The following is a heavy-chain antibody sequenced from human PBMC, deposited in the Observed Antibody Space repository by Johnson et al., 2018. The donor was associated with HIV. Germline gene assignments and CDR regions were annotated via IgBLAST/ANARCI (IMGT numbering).Heavy chain of an antibody. J-gene: IGHJ3*02. CDR1: GFTFSSYA. D-gene: IGHD6-13*01. CDR2: ISYDGNSK. Sequence: QMLLVESGGGVVQPGRSLRLSCAASGFTFSSYAMHWVRQAPGKGLEWVAVISYDGNSKYYIDSVKGRFTVSRDNSKNTLYLQMKSLRPEDTAVYYCARDKGSWFDDAFDIRGQGTMVTVSS. V-gene: IGHV3-30*04. CDR3: ARDKGSWFDDAFDI.